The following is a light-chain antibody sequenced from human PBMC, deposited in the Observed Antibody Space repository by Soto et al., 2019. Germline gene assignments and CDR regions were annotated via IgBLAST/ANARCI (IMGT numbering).Light chain of an antibody. CDR1: QSLLHSNGYNY. J-gene: IGKJ5*01. CDR2: LGS. Sequence: IVMTQSPLSLPVTPGQPASISCRSSQSLLHSNGYNYLDWYRQKPGQSPQLLIYLGSNRASGVPDRFSGSGSGTDFTLKISRVEAEDVGVYYCRQARQTLTFGQGTRLEIK. V-gene: IGKV2-28*01. CDR3: RQARQTLT.